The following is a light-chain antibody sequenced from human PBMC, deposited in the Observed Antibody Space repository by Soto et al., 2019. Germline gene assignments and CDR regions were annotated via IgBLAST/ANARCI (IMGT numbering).Light chain of an antibody. V-gene: IGKV3-11*01. CDR2: DAS. Sequence: EIVLTQSPATLSLSPGERSTLSCRASQSVSSYLAWYQQKPGQAPGLLIYDASNRATGIQARFSGSGSGTDVSLTIISIEPEDSAVYYCQQRINWPWTFVQGTKVKVK. CDR3: QQRINWPWT. J-gene: IGKJ1*01. CDR1: QSVSSY.